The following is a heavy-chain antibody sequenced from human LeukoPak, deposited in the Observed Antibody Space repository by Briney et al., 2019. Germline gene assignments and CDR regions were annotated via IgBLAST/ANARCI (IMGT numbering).Heavy chain of an antibody. CDR3: ARARDYGGYAVDH. D-gene: IGHD4-17*01. CDR2: INPNSGGT. Sequence: ASVKVSCKASGYTFTGYYMHWVRQAPGQGLEWMGWINPNSGGTNYAQKFQGRVTMTRDTSISTAYMELSRLRSDDTAVYYCARARDYGGYAVDHWGQGTLVTVSS. V-gene: IGHV1-2*02. J-gene: IGHJ4*02. CDR1: GYTFTGYY.